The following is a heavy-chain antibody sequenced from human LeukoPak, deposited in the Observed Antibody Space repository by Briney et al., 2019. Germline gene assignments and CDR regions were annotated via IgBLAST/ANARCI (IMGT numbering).Heavy chain of an antibody. V-gene: IGHV4-59*08. CDR2: IYYTGST. D-gene: IGHD2-8*01. J-gene: IGHJ4*02. CDR3: ARHPIFGGTNVYAFDY. CDR1: GSSISSYY. Sequence: SETLSLTCTVSGSSISSYYWSWVRQPPGKGLEYIGYIYYTGSTNSSPFLKSRVTISVDTSKNQFSLKLNSVTAADTAVYYCARHPIFGGTNVYAFDYWGQGTLVTVSS.